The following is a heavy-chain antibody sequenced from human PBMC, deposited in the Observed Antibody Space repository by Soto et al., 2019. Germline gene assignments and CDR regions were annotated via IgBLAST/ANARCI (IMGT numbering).Heavy chain of an antibody. CDR1: GFTVRSYG. J-gene: IGHJ4*02. Sequence: GGSVRLSCAASGFTVRSYGMHGVRQAPGKGLEWGAVISYDGSNKYYADSVKARFTISRDNSKNTLYLQMNSLRAEDTPVYYCAKVRSWLNRFDYWGEGTLVTVSS. CDR2: ISYDGSNK. CDR3: AKVRSWLNRFDY. V-gene: IGHV3-30*18. D-gene: IGHD1-26*01.